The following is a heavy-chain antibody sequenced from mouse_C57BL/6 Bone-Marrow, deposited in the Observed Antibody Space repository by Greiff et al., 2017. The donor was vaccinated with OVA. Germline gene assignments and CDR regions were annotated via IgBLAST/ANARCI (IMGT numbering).Heavy chain of an antibody. CDR3: ARSITTVVATRFYYAMDY. D-gene: IGHD1-1*01. Sequence: EVQLQQSGPELVKPGASVKISCKASGYTFTDYYMNWVKQSHGKSLEWIGGINPNNGGTSYNQKFKGKATLTVDKSSSTAYMELRSLTSEDSAVYYCARSITTVVATRFYYAMDYWGQGTSVTVSS. V-gene: IGHV1-26*01. CDR2: INPNNGGT. J-gene: IGHJ4*01. CDR1: GYTFTDYY.